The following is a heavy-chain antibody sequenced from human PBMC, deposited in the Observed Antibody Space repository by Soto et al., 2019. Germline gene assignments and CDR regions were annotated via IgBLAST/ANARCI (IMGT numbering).Heavy chain of an antibody. CDR3: AKDHCSSTSCYFLGYYYYGMDV. D-gene: IGHD2-2*01. CDR1: GFTFSSYA. CDR2: ISGSGGST. V-gene: IGHV3-23*01. J-gene: IGHJ6*02. Sequence: VQLLESGGGLVQPGGSLRLSCAASGFTFSSYAMSWVRQAPGKGLEWVSAISGSGGSTYYADSVKGRFTISRDNSKNTLYLQMNSLRAEDTAVYYCAKDHCSSTSCYFLGYYYYGMDVWGQGTTVTVSS.